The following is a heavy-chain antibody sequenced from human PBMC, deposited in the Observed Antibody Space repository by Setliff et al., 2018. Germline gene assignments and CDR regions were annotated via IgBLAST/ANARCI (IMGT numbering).Heavy chain of an antibody. CDR2: IYSGGTT. D-gene: IGHD1-1*01. V-gene: IGHV4-39*01. Sequence: SEILSLTCKVSGDSMNSGVYYWAWIRQPPGKGLEWIGRIYSGGTTYYNSSLKSRVTISVGTSKSQFSLRLNSVTAADTAVYYCARTGTYRYFDYWGRGTLVTVSS. CDR1: GDSMNSGVYY. J-gene: IGHJ4*02. CDR3: ARTGTYRYFDY.